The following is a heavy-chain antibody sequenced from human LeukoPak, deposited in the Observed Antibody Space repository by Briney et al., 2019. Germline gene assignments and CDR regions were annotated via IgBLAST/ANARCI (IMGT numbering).Heavy chain of an antibody. J-gene: IGHJ3*02. CDR2: INHSGST. CDR1: GGSFSGYY. V-gene: IGHV4-34*01. CDR3: ARGGRVYCSSTSCRKSAFDI. Sequence: SETLSLTXAVYGGSFSGYYWSWIRQPPGKGLEWIGEINHSGSTNYNPSLKSRVTISVDTSKNQFSLKLSSVTAADTAVYYCARGGRVYCSSTSCRKSAFDIWGQGTMVTVSS. D-gene: IGHD2-2*01.